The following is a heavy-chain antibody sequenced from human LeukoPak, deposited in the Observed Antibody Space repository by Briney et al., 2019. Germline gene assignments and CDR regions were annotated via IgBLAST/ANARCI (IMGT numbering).Heavy chain of an antibody. J-gene: IGHJ5*02. CDR1: GGSFSGYY. V-gene: IGHV4-34*01. CDR3: AKGQKDYGSGSYYKIRYNWFDP. D-gene: IGHD3-10*01. CDR2: INHSGST. Sequence: SETLSLTCAVYGGSFSGYYWSWIRQPPGKGLEWIGEINHSGSTNYNPSLKSRVTISVDTSKNQFSLKLSSVTAADTAVYYCAKGQKDYGSGSYYKIRYNWFDPWGQGTLVTVSS.